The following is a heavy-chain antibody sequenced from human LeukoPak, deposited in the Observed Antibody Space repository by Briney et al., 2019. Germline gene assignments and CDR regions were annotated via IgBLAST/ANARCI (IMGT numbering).Heavy chain of an antibody. CDR3: ARGPNYDSSGYYRYYFDY. CDR2: INPSGGST. Sequence: GASVTVSCKASGYTFTSYYMHWVRQAPGQGLEWMGIINPSGGSTSYAQKFQGRVTMTRDTSTSTVYMELSSLRSEDTAVYYCARGPNYDSSGYYRYYFDYWGQGTLVTVSS. V-gene: IGHV1-46*01. CDR1: GYTFTSYY. J-gene: IGHJ4*02. D-gene: IGHD3-22*01.